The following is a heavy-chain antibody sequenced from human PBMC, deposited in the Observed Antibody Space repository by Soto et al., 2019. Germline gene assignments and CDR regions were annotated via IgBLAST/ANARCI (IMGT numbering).Heavy chain of an antibody. CDR2: IYYSGST. J-gene: IGHJ4*02. Sequence: SETLSLTCTVSGGSISSYYWSWIRQPPGKGLEWIGYIYYSGSTNYNPSLKSRVTISVDTSKNQFSLKLSSVTAADTAVYYCARHRISGWYFGYWGQGTLVTVSS. V-gene: IGHV4-59*08. CDR1: GGSISSYY. D-gene: IGHD6-19*01. CDR3: ARHRISGWYFGY.